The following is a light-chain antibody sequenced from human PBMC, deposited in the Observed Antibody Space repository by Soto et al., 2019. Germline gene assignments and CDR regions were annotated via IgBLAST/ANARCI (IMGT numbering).Light chain of an antibody. CDR1: SSDVGGYNY. V-gene: IGLV2-14*01. Sequence: QSALTQPASVSGSPGQSITIPCTGTSSDVGGYNYVSWYQQHPGKAPKLMIYEVSNWPSGVSNRFSGSKSGNTASLTISGLQAEDETDYYCSSYTSSSTLYVFGTGTKLTVL. J-gene: IGLJ1*01. CDR2: EVS. CDR3: SSYTSSSTLYV.